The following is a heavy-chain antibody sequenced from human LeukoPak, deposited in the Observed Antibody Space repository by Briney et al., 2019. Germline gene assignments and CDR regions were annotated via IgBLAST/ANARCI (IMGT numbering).Heavy chain of an antibody. CDR1: GFTFSDYY. J-gene: IGHJ4*02. V-gene: IGHV3-11*01. CDR2: ISSSGSTI. CDR3: ARDPKYYYGSGAPHPYFDY. Sequence: GGSLRLSCAASGFTFSDYYMSWIRQAPGKGLEWVSYISSSGSTIYYADSVKGRFTISRDNAKNSLYLQMNSLRAEDTPVYYCARDPKYYYGSGAPHPYFDYWGQGTLVTVSS. D-gene: IGHD3-10*01.